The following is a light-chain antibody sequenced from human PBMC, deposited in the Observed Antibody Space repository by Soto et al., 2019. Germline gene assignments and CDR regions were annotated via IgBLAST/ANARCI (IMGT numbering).Light chain of an antibody. CDR3: QQSYRTPFT. J-gene: IGKJ3*01. V-gene: IGKV1-39*01. CDR2: AAS. CDR1: QSISSY. Sequence: DIQMTQSPSSLSASVGDRVTITCRASQSISSYLNWYQQKPGKAPKLLIYAASILQSGVPSRFSGSGSGTDFTLTISSLQPDDFATYYCQQSYRTPFTFGPGTKVDIK.